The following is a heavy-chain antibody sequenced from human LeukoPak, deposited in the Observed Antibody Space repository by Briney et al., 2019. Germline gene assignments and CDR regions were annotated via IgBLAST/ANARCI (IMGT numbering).Heavy chain of an antibody. CDR1: GYSISSGYY. CDR3: ARDVGPPLFDP. V-gene: IGHV4-38-2*02. Sequence: SETLSLTCTVSGYSISSGYYWGWIRQPSGKGLEWIGSIYYSGSTYYNPSLKSRVTISVDTSKNQFSLKLSSVTAADTAVYYCARDVGPPLFDPWGQGTLVTVSS. CDR2: IYYSGST. D-gene: IGHD1-26*01. J-gene: IGHJ5*02.